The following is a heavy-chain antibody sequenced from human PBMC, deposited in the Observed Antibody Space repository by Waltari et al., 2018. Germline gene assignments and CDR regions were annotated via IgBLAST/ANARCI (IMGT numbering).Heavy chain of an antibody. J-gene: IGHJ4*02. CDR3: ARDAYYSDSSGYHFDY. Sequence: EVQLVESGGDLVQPGQSLRLSCAASGFPFSTYSMNWVRQAPGKGLEWVSYISGSSSTIYYAGSVKGRFTISRDNAKNSLFLQMNSLRAEDTAVYYCARDAYYSDSSGYHFDYWGQGTLVTVSS. CDR1: GFPFSTYS. CDR2: ISGSSSTI. V-gene: IGHV3-48*04. D-gene: IGHD3-22*01.